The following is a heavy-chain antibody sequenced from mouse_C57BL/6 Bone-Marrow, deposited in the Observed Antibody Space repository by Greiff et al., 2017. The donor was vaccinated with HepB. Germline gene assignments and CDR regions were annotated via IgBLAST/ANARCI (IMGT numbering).Heavy chain of an antibody. D-gene: IGHD1-1*01. CDR2: IYPGDGET. J-gene: IGHJ2*01. CDR3: ARDLTTVVAKDYFDY. Sequence: QVQLQQSGPELVKPGASVKISCKASGYAFSSSWMNWVKQRPGKGLEWIGRIYPGDGETNYNGKFKGKATLTADKSSSTAYMQLSSLTSEDSAVYFCARDLTTVVAKDYFDYWGQGTTLTVSS. CDR1: GYAFSSSW. V-gene: IGHV1-82*01.